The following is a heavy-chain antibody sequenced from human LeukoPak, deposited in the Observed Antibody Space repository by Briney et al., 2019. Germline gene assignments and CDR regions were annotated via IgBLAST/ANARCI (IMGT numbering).Heavy chain of an antibody. V-gene: IGHV3-23*01. D-gene: IGHD3-22*01. CDR2: ISGSGGIT. Sequence: GGSLRLSCEASGFTFSSYAMSWVRQAPGRGLEWVSGISGSGGITYYADSVKGRFTISRDNTKNTLYLQLNSLRAEDTGIYFCAKDLTYYYDSTGYYFDSWGQGTLVTVSS. CDR3: AKDLTYYYDSTGYYFDS. CDR1: GFTFSSYA. J-gene: IGHJ4*02.